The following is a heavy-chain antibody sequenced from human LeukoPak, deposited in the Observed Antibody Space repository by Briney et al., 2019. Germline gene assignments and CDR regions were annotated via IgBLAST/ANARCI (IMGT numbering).Heavy chain of an antibody. CDR3: AHRKNDCDSSVCDN. CDR2: ISWEGHR. V-gene: IGHV2-5*02. Sequence: KESGPTLVNPTQTLTMTCTFSGFSLHTRGVGVGWIRQPPGRALEWLALISWEGHRGYSPSLNSRLTITKDPSKNQVVLTTANMDPVDTATYFCAHRKNDCDSSVCDNWGQGTLVTVSS. CDR1: GFSLHTRGVG. D-gene: IGHD3-22*01. J-gene: IGHJ4*02.